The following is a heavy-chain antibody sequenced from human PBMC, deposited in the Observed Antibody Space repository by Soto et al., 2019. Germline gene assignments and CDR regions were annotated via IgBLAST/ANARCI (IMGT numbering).Heavy chain of an antibody. D-gene: IGHD5-18*01. J-gene: IGHJ6*02. Sequence: PGGSLRLSCAASGFTFSSYGMHWVRQAPGKGLEWVAVIWYDGSNKYYADSVKGRFTISRDSSKNTLYLQMNSLRAEDTAVYYCARDKVDTAMVKGGGYYYGMDVWGQGTTVTVSS. CDR3: ARDKVDTAMVKGGGYYYGMDV. CDR2: IWYDGSNK. V-gene: IGHV3-33*01. CDR1: GFTFSSYG.